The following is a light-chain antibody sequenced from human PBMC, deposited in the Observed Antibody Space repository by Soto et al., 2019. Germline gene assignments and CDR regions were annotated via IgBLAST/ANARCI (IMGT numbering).Light chain of an antibody. CDR3: SSYTSSSTSYV. CDR1: SSDVGGYNY. V-gene: IGLV2-14*01. Sequence: QSVLTQPASVSGSPGQSITISCTGTSSDVGGYNYVSWYQQHPGKAPKLMIYDVSNRPSGVSNRFSGSKSGNTASLTISGLQAEDEADYCCSSYTSSSTSYVFGTGTMVTVL. CDR2: DVS. J-gene: IGLJ1*01.